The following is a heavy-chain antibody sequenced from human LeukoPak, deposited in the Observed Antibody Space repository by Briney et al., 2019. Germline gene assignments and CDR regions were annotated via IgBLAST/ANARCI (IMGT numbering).Heavy chain of an antibody. V-gene: IGHV3-30*02. Sequence: TGGSLRLSCGVSGFTFSNYGMLWVRQSPGKGLEWVAFIRHDGNNKLYAESMKGRFTISRDNSKNTLYLHINSLRAEDTAVYYCVKETPLDYGAQGTLVMVS. CDR1: GFTFSNYG. CDR3: VKETPLDY. J-gene: IGHJ4*02. CDR2: IRHDGNNK.